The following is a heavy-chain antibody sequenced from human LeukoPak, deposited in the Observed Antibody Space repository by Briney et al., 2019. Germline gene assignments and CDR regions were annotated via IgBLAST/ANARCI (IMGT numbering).Heavy chain of an antibody. D-gene: IGHD3-3*01. Sequence: GGSLRLSCAASGFTFSTNYMSRVRQAPGKKLEWVSDIYSDGSTFYADSVKGRFTISRDNSKNTLYLQMNSLRAEDTAVYHCARYDFILISYFDLWGRGTLVTVSS. CDR3: ARYDFILISYFDL. CDR1: GFTFSTNY. J-gene: IGHJ2*01. CDR2: IYSDGST. V-gene: IGHV3-53*01.